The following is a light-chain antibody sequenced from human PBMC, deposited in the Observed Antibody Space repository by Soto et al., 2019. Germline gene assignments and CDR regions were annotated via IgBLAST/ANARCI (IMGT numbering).Light chain of an antibody. CDR3: CSYAGSRTHVV. CDR1: SNDVGSYNL. Sequence: QSALTQPASVSGSPGQSITISCTGSSNDVGSYNLVSWYQQHPGKAPKLMIYEGSKRPSGVSNRFSGSKSGNTASLTISGLQAEDEADYYCCSYAGSRTHVVFGGGTKLTVL. CDR2: EGS. V-gene: IGLV2-23*01. J-gene: IGLJ2*01.